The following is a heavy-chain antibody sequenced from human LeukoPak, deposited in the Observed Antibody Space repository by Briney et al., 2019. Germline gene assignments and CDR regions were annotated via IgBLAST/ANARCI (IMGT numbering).Heavy chain of an antibody. J-gene: IGHJ6*02. V-gene: IGHV1-18*01. CDR2: ISAYNGNT. CDR3: ARVLSGCYNVNIGYGMDV. CDR1: GYTFTSYG. Sequence: GASVKVSCKASGYTFTSYGIIWVRQAPGQGLEWMGWISAYNGNTNYAQKLQGRVTMTTDTSTSTAYMELRSLRSDDTAVYYCARVLSGCYNVNIGYGMDVWGQGTTVTVSS. D-gene: IGHD3-9*01.